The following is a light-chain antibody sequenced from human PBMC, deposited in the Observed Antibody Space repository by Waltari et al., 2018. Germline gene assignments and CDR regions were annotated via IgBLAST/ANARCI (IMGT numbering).Light chain of an antibody. CDR1: QSVLYSSNNKNY. J-gene: IGKJ3*01. Sequence: DIVMTQSPDSLAVSLGERATINCKSSQSVLYSSNNKNYLAWYQQKPGQTPKLLIYWASNRESGVPDQFSGSGSGNDFTLTISSLQAEDVAVYYCQQYYSTPFTFGPGTKVDIK. CDR3: QQYYSTPFT. CDR2: WAS. V-gene: IGKV4-1*01.